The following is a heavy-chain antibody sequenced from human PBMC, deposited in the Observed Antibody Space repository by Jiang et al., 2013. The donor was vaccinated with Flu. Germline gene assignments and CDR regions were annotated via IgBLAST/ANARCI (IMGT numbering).Heavy chain of an antibody. CDR1: GGSFSGYY. CDR3: ARPGDIVVVPAAMRRGNWFDP. Sequence: LLKPSETLSLTCAVYGGSFSGYYWSWIRQPPGKGLEWIGEINHSGSTNYNPSLKSRVTISVDTSKNQFSLKLSSVTAADTAVYYCARPGDIVVVPAAMRRGNWFDPWGQGTLVTVSS. J-gene: IGHJ5*02. V-gene: IGHV4-34*01. CDR2: INHSGST. D-gene: IGHD2-2*01.